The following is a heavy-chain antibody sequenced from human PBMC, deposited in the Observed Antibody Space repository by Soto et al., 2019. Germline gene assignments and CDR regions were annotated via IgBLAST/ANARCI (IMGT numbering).Heavy chain of an antibody. D-gene: IGHD5-12*01. V-gene: IGHV3-74*01. CDR2: INTDGSIS. Sequence: PGGSLRLSCAAFGFTLSSYWMHWVRQAPGKGLVWVSRINTDGSISSYADSVEGRFTISRDNAKNTLYLQMNSLRAEDTAVYYCARAVPSGYGNFNYWGQGTLVTVSS. CDR3: ARAVPSGYGNFNY. CDR1: GFTLSSYW. J-gene: IGHJ4*02.